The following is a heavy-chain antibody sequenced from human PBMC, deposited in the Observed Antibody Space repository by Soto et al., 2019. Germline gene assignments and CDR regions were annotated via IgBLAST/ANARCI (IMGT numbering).Heavy chain of an antibody. CDR3: AVADYGDDDY. J-gene: IGHJ4*02. V-gene: IGHV1-18*01. Sequence: QLQLVQSGPEAKKPGASVKVSCKASGYTFATSTISWLRQAPGQGPEWMGWIKAYSGNTNNAQKVHGRLTMTTDTSTSTAYMELRSLTTGDTAIYYCAVADYGDDDYWGQGTRVTVSS. CDR2: IKAYSGNT. CDR1: GYTFATST. D-gene: IGHD4-17*01.